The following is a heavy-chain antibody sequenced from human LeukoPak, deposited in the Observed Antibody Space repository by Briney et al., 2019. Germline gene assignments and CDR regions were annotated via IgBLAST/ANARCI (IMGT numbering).Heavy chain of an antibody. D-gene: IGHD3-22*01. CDR2: TYYRSKWYN. CDR1: GDSVSSNSAA. Sequence: SQTLSLTCAISGDSVSSNSAAWNWIRQSPSRGLEWLGRTYYRSKWYNDYAVPVKSRITINPDTSKNQFSLQLNSVTPEDTAVYYCARVAYDSSGYYPKHFDYWGQGTLVTVSS. CDR3: ARVAYDSSGYYPKHFDY. J-gene: IGHJ4*02. V-gene: IGHV6-1*01.